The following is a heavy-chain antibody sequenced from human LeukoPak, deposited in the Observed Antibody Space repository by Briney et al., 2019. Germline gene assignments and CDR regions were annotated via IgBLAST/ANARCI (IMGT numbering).Heavy chain of an antibody. Sequence: PGGSLRLSCAASGFTFSSYAMHWVRQAPGKGLEWVAVISYDGSNKYYADSVKGRFTISRDNSKNTLYLQMNSLRAEDTAVYYCAKARKAYSSGWSRFDYWGQGTLVTVSS. CDR3: AKARKAYSSGWSRFDY. CDR2: ISYDGSNK. CDR1: GFTFSSYA. V-gene: IGHV3-30-3*01. D-gene: IGHD6-19*01. J-gene: IGHJ4*02.